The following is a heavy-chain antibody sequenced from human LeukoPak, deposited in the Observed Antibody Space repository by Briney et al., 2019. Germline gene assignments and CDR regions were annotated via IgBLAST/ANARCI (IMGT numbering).Heavy chain of an antibody. Sequence: GGSLKLSCAASGFTLSDSTMHWVRQASGKGLEWVGRVRSKANSYATAYAASVKGRFTISRDDSKNTVYLQMNSLKTEDTAVYYCTLLNGAFDIWGQGTMVTVSS. CDR1: GFTLSDST. J-gene: IGHJ3*02. CDR3: TLLNGAFDI. V-gene: IGHV3-73*01. CDR2: VRSKANSYAT. D-gene: IGHD1-1*01.